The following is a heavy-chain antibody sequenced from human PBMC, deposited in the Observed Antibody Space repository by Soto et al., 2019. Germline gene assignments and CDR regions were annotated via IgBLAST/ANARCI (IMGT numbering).Heavy chain of an antibody. V-gene: IGHV5-51*01. Sequence: PGESLKISCKGSGYSFTSYWIGWVRQMPRKGLEWMGIIYPGDSDTRYSPSFQGQVTISADKSISTAYLQWSSLKASDTAMYYCARQGYDILTGSTLYYGMDVWGQGTTVTVSS. CDR1: GYSFTSYW. J-gene: IGHJ6*02. CDR3: ARQGYDILTGSTLYYGMDV. D-gene: IGHD3-9*01. CDR2: IYPGDSDT.